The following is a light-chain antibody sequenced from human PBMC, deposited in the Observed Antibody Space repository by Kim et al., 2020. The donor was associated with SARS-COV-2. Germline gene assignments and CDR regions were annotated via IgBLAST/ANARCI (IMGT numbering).Light chain of an antibody. CDR3: QAWDSSTAV. Sequence: SYELTQPPSVSVSPGQTVSITCSGGKLGDKYACWFQQKPGQSPVLVIYQDSKRPSGIPERFSGSNSGNTATLTISGTQAMDEADYYCQAWDSSTAVFGTGTKVTVL. V-gene: IGLV3-1*01. CDR2: QDS. J-gene: IGLJ1*01. CDR1: KLGDKY.